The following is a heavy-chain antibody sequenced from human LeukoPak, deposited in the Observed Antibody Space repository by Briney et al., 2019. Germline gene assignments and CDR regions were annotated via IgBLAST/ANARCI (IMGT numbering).Heavy chain of an antibody. CDR2: MSGRGGST. Sequence: PGGSLRLSCAASGFTFSSYGMSWVRQAPGKGLEWVSAMSGRGGSTYYADSVKGRFTISRDNSKNTLYLQMNSLRAEDTAVYYCATSRPLAGEKPDYWGQGTLVTVSS. D-gene: IGHD3-16*01. V-gene: IGHV3-23*01. CDR3: ATSRPLAGEKPDY. CDR1: GFTFSSYG. J-gene: IGHJ4*02.